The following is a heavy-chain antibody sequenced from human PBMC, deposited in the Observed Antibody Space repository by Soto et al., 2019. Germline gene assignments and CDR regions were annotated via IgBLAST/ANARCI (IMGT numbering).Heavy chain of an antibody. Sequence: ESGGGVVQPGRSLRISCAASGFTFSHYGIHGVRQAPGKGLEWLAVISYDGSNKHYEDSVKGRFTVSRDNSKNTMYLQMNSLRAEDTAVYFCARYSGKYQGPLDYWGQGTLVTVSS. D-gene: IGHD1-26*01. J-gene: IGHJ4*02. CDR2: ISYDGSNK. V-gene: IGHV3-30*03. CDR1: GFTFSHYG. CDR3: ARYSGKYQGPLDY.